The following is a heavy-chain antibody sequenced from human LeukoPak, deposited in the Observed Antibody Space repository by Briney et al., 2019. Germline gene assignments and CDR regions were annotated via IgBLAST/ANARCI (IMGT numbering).Heavy chain of an antibody. J-gene: IGHJ4*02. CDR1: GYTFTGYY. CDR2: ISPNSGDT. V-gene: IGHV1-2*02. Sequence: ASVKLSCKASGYTFTGYYMHWVRQAPGQGLEWMGWISPNSGDTDIAQKFQGRVTMTRDTSISTAYMELSRLRSDDTAVYYCARVIRTRLTSFLEWLGYWGQGTLVTVSS. CDR3: ARVIRTRLTSFLEWLGY. D-gene: IGHD3-3*01.